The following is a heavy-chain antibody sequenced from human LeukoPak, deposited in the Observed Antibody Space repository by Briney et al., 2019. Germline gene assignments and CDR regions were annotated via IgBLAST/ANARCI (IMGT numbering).Heavy chain of an antibody. J-gene: IGHJ5*02. CDR2: IYTSGST. V-gene: IGHV4-4*07. CDR1: GGSISSYY. Sequence: SETLSLTCTVSGGSISSYYWSWIRQPARKGLEWIGRIYTSGSTNYNPSLKSRVTMSVDTSKNQFSLKLSSVTAADTAVYYCARDLGESSGFITGTPNWFDPWGQGTLVTVSS. D-gene: IGHD1-20*01. CDR3: ARDLGESSGFITGTPNWFDP.